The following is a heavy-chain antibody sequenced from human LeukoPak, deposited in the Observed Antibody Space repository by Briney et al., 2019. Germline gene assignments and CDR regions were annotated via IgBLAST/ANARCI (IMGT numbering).Heavy chain of an antibody. D-gene: IGHD2-15*01. V-gene: IGHV3-73*01. J-gene: IGHJ5*02. CDR2: IRSKANSYAT. CDR1: GFTFSGSA. CDR3: TTDAGYCSGGSCDWFDP. Sequence: GGSLRLSCAASGFTFSGSAMHWVRQASGKGLEWVGRIRSKANSYATAYAASVKGRFTISRDDSKNTAYLQMNSLKTEDTAVYYCTTDAGYCSGGSCDWFDPWGQGTLVTVSS.